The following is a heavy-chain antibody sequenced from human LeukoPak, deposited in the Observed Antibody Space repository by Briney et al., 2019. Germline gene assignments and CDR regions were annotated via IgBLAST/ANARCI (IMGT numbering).Heavy chain of an antibody. D-gene: IGHD6-13*01. CDR1: GFTFSSYG. J-gene: IGHJ4*02. CDR3: AKARGIAAGTPWFDY. V-gene: IGHV3-33*06. CDR2: IWYDGSKK. Sequence: PGRSLRLSCAASGFTFSSYGMHWVRQAPGKGLEWVTVIWYDGSKKYYADSVKGRFTISRDNSRDTLYLQMNSLRAEDTAVYYCAKARGIAAGTPWFDYWGQGTLVTVSS.